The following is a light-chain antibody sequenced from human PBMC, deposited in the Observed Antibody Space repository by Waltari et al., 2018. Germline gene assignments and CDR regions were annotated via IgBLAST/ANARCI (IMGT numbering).Light chain of an antibody. J-gene: IGLJ2*01. CDR2: EDR. Sequence: FTLTQPHSVSESPGKTVSLSCTRSSGTIGSNYVQWYQQRPGSSPTTVIYEDRNRPSGVPDRFSGSIDSSSNAAYLTISGLQPDDEAVYFCQSYDSSSSFLFGGGTKLTVL. V-gene: IGLV6-57*01. CDR3: QSYDSSSSFL. CDR1: SGTIGSNY.